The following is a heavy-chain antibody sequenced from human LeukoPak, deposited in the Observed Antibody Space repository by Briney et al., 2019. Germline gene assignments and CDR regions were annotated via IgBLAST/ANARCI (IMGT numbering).Heavy chain of an antibody. Sequence: GASVKVSCKASGYTFTSYVIHWVRQAPGQRPEWVGWISAGNGNTKYSQKFQGRVTITRDTSASTAYMELSSLRSEDTAVYYCARDFSSSWYVFGYWGQGILVTVSS. CDR2: ISAGNGNT. V-gene: IGHV1-3*01. J-gene: IGHJ4*02. CDR3: ARDFSSSWYVFGY. CDR1: GYTFTSYV. D-gene: IGHD6-13*01.